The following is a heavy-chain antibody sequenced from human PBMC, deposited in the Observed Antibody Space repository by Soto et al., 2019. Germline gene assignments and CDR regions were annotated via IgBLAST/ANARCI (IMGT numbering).Heavy chain of an antibody. J-gene: IGHJ6*02. CDR1: GGSISSGDYY. V-gene: IGHV4-30-4*01. D-gene: IGHD2-21*02. CDR2: IYYSGST. CDR3: AGGRCGGDCYYYYGMDV. Sequence: QVQLQESGPGLVKPSQTLSLTCTVSGGSISSGDYYWSWIRQPPGKGLEWIGYIYYSGSTYYNPSLKSRVTISVDTSKNQFSLKLSSVTAADTAVYYCAGGRCGGDCYYYYGMDVWGQGTTVTVSS.